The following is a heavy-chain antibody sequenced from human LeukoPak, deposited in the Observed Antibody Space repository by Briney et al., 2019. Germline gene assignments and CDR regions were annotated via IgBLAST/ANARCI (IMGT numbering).Heavy chain of an antibody. CDR3: ASRYSSSWSYYFDY. D-gene: IGHD6-13*01. CDR2: IKRDGSEK. V-gene: IGHV3-7*01. J-gene: IGHJ4*02. Sequence: GSLRLSCAASGFTFSSYWMSWVRQAPGKGLEWVANIKRDGSEKYYVDSVKGRFTISRDNAKNSLYLQMNSLRAEDTAVYYCASRYSSSWSYYFDYWGQGTLVTVSS. CDR1: GFTFSSYW.